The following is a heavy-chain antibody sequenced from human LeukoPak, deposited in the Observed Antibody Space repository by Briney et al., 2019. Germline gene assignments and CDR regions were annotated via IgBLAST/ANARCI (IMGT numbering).Heavy chain of an antibody. CDR2: INPNSGGT. J-gene: IGHJ4*02. D-gene: IGHD1-26*01. V-gene: IGHV1-2*02. Sequence: ASVTVSCKASGYTFTGYYMHWVRQAPGQGLEWMGWINPNSGGTNYAQKFQGRVTMTRDTSISTAYMELSRLRSDDTAVYYCARVPSGSYRFDYWGQGTLVTVSS. CDR1: GYTFTGYY. CDR3: ARVPSGSYRFDY.